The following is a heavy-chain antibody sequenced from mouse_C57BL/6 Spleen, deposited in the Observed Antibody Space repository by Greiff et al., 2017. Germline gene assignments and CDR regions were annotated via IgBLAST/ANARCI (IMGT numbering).Heavy chain of an antibody. Sequence: VQLQQSGPGMVKPSQSLSLTCTVTGYSITSGYDWHWIRHFPGNKLEWMGYISYSGSTNYNPSLKSRISITHDTSKNHFFLKLNSVTTEDTATYYCARDDYGGTWFAYWGQGTLVTVSA. CDR1: GYSITSGYD. CDR3: ARDDYGGTWFAY. V-gene: IGHV3-1*01. J-gene: IGHJ3*01. D-gene: IGHD2-4*01. CDR2: ISYSGST.